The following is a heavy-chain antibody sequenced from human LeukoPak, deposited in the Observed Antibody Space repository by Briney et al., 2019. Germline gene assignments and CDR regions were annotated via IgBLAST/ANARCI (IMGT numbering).Heavy chain of an antibody. J-gene: IGHJ4*02. D-gene: IGHD1-26*01. Sequence: SVKVSCKASGFTFTSSAMQWVRQARGQRLEWRGWIVVGSGNTNYAQKFQERVTITRDMSTSIAYMELSSLRSEDTAVYYCAAIRVGATRSYFDYWGQGTLVTVSS. V-gene: IGHV1-58*02. CDR3: AAIRVGATRSYFDY. CDR1: GFTFTSSA. CDR2: IVVGSGNT.